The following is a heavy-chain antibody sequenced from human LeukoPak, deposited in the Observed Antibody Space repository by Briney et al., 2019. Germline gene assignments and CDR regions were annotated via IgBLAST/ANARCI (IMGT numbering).Heavy chain of an antibody. CDR3: ARLSDLTQFDY. D-gene: IGHD2/OR15-2a*01. Sequence: PSETLSLTCAVSGYSISSGYYWGWIRQPPGKGLEWIGSIYHSGSTYYNPSLKSRVTISVDTSKNQFSLKLSSVTAADTAVYYCARLSDLTQFDYWGQETLVTVSS. CDR1: GYSISSGYY. V-gene: IGHV4-38-2*01. J-gene: IGHJ4*02. CDR2: IYHSGST.